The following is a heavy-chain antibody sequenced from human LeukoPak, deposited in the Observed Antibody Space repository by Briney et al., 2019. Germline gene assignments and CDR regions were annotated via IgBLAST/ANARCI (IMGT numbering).Heavy chain of an antibody. D-gene: IGHD3-3*01. J-gene: IGHJ5*02. CDR3: ARGSYDFWSGYPMGWFDP. CDR2: IYTSGST. CDR1: GGSISSGSYY. V-gene: IGHV4-61*02. Sequence: SETLSLTCTVSGGSISSGSYYWSWIRQPAGKGLEWIGRIYTSGSTNYNPSLKSRVTISVDTSKNQFSLKLSSVTAADTAVYYCARGSYDFWSGYPMGWFDPWGQGTLVTVSS.